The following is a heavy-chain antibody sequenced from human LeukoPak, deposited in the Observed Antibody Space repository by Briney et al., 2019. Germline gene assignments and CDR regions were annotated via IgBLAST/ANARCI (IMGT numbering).Heavy chain of an antibody. D-gene: IGHD3-22*01. CDR3: AKDRRYNDSTGYYWYFDY. CDR1: GFTFRKYG. CDR2: ISEDESDK. Sequence: GGSLRLSCAASGFTFRKYGIHWVRQAPGKGLEWVAVISEDESDKQYADSVKGRFTISRDSSKNTVYLQMNSLRAEDTAVYYCAKDRRYNDSTGYYWYFDYWGQGTLVTVSS. V-gene: IGHV3-30*18. J-gene: IGHJ4*02.